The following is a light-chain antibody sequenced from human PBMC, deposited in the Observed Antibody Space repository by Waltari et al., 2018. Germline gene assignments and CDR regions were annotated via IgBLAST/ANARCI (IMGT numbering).Light chain of an antibody. J-gene: IGKJ4*01. CDR1: QSVRSY. V-gene: IGKV3-11*01. CDR2: DAS. CDR3: QQRHDWPLN. Sequence: EILLTQSPVTLSVSPGERATLSCKASQSVRSYLAWYQQKPGQAPRLLIYDASNRASGIPARFSGSGSGTEFTLTISNVEPEDFAVYYCQQRHDWPLNFGGGTKLEI.